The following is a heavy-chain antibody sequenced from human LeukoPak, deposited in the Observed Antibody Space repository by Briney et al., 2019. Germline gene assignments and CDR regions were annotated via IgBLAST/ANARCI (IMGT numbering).Heavy chain of an antibody. CDR3: ARGEIAAAGFDY. D-gene: IGHD6-13*01. V-gene: IGHV4-59*01. CDR2: IYYSGST. CDR1: GGSISSYY. J-gene: IGHJ4*02. Sequence: PSETLSLTCTVSGGSISSYYWSWIRQPPGKGLEWIGYIYYSGSTNYNPSLKSRVTISVDTSKNQFSLKLSSVTAADTAVYYCARGEIAAAGFDYWGQGTLVTVSS.